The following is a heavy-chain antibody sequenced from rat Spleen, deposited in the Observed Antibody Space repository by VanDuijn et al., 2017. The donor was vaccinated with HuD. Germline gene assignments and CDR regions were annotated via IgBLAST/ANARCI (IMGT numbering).Heavy chain of an antibody. J-gene: IGHJ4*01. V-gene: IGHV3-3*01. Sequence: EVQLQESGPGLVKPSQSLSLTCSVTGYSITSGYGWNWIRKFPGNKLEWMGYINSEGSTKYNPPLKSQISITRETPKNHFFLQLTSVITEDTATYYCARSFSYVMDAWGQGTSVIVSS. CDR2: INSEGST. CDR1: GYSITSGYG. CDR3: ARSFSYVMDA.